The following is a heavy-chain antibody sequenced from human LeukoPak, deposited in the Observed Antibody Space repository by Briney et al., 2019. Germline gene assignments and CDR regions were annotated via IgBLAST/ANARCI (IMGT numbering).Heavy chain of an antibody. CDR2: ISYDGSNK. D-gene: IGHD6-13*01. CDR3: AREQQLIVFDY. Sequence: GGSLRLSCAASGFTFSSYAMHWVRQAPGKGLEWVAVISYDGSNKYYADSVKGRFTISRDNSKNTLYLQMNSLRAEDTAVYYCAREQQLIVFDYWGQGTLVTVSS. V-gene: IGHV3-30-3*01. CDR1: GFTFSSYA. J-gene: IGHJ4*02.